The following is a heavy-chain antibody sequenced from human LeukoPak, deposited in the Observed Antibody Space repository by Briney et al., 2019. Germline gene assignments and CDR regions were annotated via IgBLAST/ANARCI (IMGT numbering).Heavy chain of an antibody. D-gene: IGHD1-1*01. J-gene: IGHJ4*02. V-gene: IGHV3-7*01. CDR1: GFSFRDYW. CDR2: INPDGSGK. CDR3: VMSWIRQERDS. Sequence: GGSLRLSCIASGFSFRDYWMSWVRQSPGKGLEWVADINPDGSGKTYVDSVKGRFTISRDNAKQSLYLQMDTLTAEGTAVYYCVMSWIRQERDSWGQGTLVTVSS.